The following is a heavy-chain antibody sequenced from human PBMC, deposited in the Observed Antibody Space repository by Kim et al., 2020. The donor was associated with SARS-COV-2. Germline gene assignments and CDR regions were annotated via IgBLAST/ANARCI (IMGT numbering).Heavy chain of an antibody. D-gene: IGHD3-10*01. Sequence: ADSGKGRFTISRDNSKNTLYLQMNSLRAEDTAVYYCAGGDYYGSGSYYHWGQGTLVTVSS. CDR3: AGGDYYGSGSYYH. J-gene: IGHJ5*02. V-gene: IGHV3-30*02.